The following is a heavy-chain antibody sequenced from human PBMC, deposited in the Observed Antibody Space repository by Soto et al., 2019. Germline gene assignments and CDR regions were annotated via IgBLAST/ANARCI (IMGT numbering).Heavy chain of an antibody. Sequence: SETLSLTCNVSGGSVSSVKYFWSWIRQPPGKGLEWIAYIYNNGNTNYNPSLKSRATISVDTSKNQCSLKLSSVTAADSAVYFCARTVMPVGNLTAFGHWDQGVLGTVSS. D-gene: IGHD3-9*01. V-gene: IGHV4-61*01. CDR1: GGSVSSVKYF. CDR2: IYNNGNT. CDR3: ARTVMPVGNLTAFGH. J-gene: IGHJ4*02.